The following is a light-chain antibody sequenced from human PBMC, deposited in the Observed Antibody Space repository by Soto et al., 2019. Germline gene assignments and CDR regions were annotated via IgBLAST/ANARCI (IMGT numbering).Light chain of an antibody. CDR1: QSVSSN. J-gene: IGKJ4*01. CDR2: GAS. V-gene: IGKV3-15*01. Sequence: EIVMTQSPATLSVSPGERATLSCRASQSVSSNLAWYQQKPGQAPRLLIYGASTRPTGIPARFSGSGSGTEFTLTISSLPSEDFALYYCQQYNNWPPLTFGGGTKVEIK. CDR3: QQYNNWPPLT.